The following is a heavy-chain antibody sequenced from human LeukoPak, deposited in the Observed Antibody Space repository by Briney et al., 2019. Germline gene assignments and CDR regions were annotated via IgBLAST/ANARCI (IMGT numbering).Heavy chain of an antibody. CDR1: GFTFSSYA. D-gene: IGHD2-21*01. CDR2: ISGSGGST. Sequence: GGSLRLSCAASGFTFSSYAMSWVRQAPGKGLEWVSAISGSGGSTYYADSVKGRFTISRDNSKNTLYLQMNSLRAKDTAVYYCAKDLLPTEVYYFDYWGQGTLVTVSS. J-gene: IGHJ4*02. CDR3: AKDLLPTEVYYFDY. V-gene: IGHV3-23*01.